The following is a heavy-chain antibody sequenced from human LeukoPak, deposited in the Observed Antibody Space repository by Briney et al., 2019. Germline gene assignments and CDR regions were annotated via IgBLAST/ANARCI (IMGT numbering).Heavy chain of an antibody. CDR1: GFNFGSDA. J-gene: IGHJ4*02. CDR2: ISYDGSNK. Sequence: GGSLRLSCTASGFNFGSDAMHWVRQAPGKGLEWVAVISYDGSNKYYADSVKGRFTISRDNSKNTLYLQMNSLRAEDTAVYYCARAVGGLWFESPDYWGQGTLVTVSS. D-gene: IGHD3-10*01. CDR3: ARAVGGLWFESPDY. V-gene: IGHV3-30*19.